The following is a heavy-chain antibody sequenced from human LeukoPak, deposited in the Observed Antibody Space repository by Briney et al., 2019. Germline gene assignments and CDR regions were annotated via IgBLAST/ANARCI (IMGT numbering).Heavy chain of an antibody. CDR1: GFTFSSYA. J-gene: IGHJ4*02. Sequence: GGSLRFSCAASGFTFSSYAMSWVRQAPGKGLEWVSAISGSGGSTYYADSVKGRFTISRDNSKNTLYLQMNSLRAEDTAVYYCAKDHQVLPGCFDYWGQGTLVTVSS. D-gene: IGHD2-2*01. V-gene: IGHV3-23*01. CDR2: ISGSGGST. CDR3: AKDHQVLPGCFDY.